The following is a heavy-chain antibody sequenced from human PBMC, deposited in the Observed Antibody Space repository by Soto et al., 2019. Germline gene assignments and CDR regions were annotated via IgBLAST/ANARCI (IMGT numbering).Heavy chain of an antibody. CDR3: ARLLWVGDNWFDP. J-gene: IGHJ5*02. CDR2: IYYSGST. Sequence: SETQSLTCTVSGGSISSGGYYWSWIRQHPGKGLEWIGYIYYSGSTYYNPSLKSRVTISVDTSKNQFSLKLSSVTAADTAVYYCARLLWVGDNWFDPWGQGTLVTVSS. D-gene: IGHD3-10*01. V-gene: IGHV4-31*03. CDR1: GGSISSGGYY.